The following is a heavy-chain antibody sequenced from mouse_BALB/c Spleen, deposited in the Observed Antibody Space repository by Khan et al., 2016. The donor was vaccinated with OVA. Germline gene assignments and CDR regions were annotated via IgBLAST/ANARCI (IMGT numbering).Heavy chain of an antibody. J-gene: IGHJ4*01. D-gene: IGHD4-1*01. V-gene: IGHV9-2-1*01. CDR1: GYSFTDYS. Sequence: QIQLVQSGPELKKPGETVKISCKASGYSFTDYSMHWVKQAPGKGLKWMGWINTETGEPTYADDFKGRFAFSLETSVSTAYLQINNLKHEDTATYFCATSNPFYAMDYWGQGTSVTVSS. CDR3: ATSNPFYAMDY. CDR2: INTETGEP.